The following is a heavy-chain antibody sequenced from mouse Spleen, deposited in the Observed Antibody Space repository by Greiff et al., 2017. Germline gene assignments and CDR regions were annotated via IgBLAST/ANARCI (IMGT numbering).Heavy chain of an antibody. Sequence: EVKLMESGGGLVQPKGSLKLSCAASGFTFDTYAMNWVRQAPGKGLEWVARIRSKSNNYATYYADSVKDRFTISRDDSQSMLYLQMNNLKTEDTAMYYCVRHYYGGFAYWGQGTLVTVSA. D-gene: IGHD1-1*01. CDR2: IRSKSNNYAT. J-gene: IGHJ3*01. CDR3: VRHYYGGFAY. V-gene: IGHV10-1*02. CDR1: GFTFDTYA.